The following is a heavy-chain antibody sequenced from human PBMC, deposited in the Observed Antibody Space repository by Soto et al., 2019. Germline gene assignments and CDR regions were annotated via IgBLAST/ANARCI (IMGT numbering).Heavy chain of an antibody. V-gene: IGHV4-39*01. CDR3: ARGYVDTEFDY. CDR2: IYYSGST. D-gene: IGHD5-18*01. J-gene: IGHJ4*02. CDR1: GGSISSSSYY. Sequence: SETLSLTCTVSGGSISSSSYYWGWIRQPPGKGLEWIGSIYYSGSTYYNPSLKSRVTISVDTSKNQFSLKLSSVTAADTAVYYCARGYVDTEFDYWGQGTLVTVSS.